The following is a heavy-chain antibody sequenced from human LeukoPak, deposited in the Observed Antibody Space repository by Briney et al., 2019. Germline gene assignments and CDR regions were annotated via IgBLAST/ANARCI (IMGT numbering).Heavy chain of an antibody. CDR2: IYYSGST. Sequence: SETLSLTCTVSGGSISSSSYYWGWIRQPPGKGLEWIGSIYYSGSTYYNPSLKSRVTISVDTSKNQYSLKLSSVTAADTAVYYCARASRGITMIVVVIDYWGQGTLVTVSS. CDR1: GGSISSSSYY. CDR3: ARASRGITMIVVVIDY. V-gene: IGHV4-39*07. D-gene: IGHD3-22*01. J-gene: IGHJ4*02.